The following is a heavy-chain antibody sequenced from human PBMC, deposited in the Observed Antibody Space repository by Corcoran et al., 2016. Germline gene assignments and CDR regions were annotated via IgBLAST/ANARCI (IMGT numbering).Heavy chain of an antibody. CDR3: ARDRGNYASGSSSFDY. Sequence: QVQLVESGGGVVQPGTSLRLSCAASGFTFSSYGFYWVRQAPGKGLEWVALIWYDGSKKYYADSVKGRFTISRDKSKNTLYLQMNSLRAEDTAVDYWARDRGNYASGSSSFDYWGQGTLVTVSS. V-gene: IGHV3-33*01. J-gene: IGHJ4*02. CDR2: IWYDGSKK. D-gene: IGHD3-10*01. CDR1: GFTFSSYG.